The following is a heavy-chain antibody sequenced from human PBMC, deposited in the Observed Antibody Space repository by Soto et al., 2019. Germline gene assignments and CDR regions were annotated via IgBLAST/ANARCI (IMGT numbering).Heavy chain of an antibody. D-gene: IGHD3-22*01. J-gene: IGHJ6*02. Sequence: GESLKISCKGSGYSFTSYWISWVRQMPGKGLEWMGRIDPSDSYTNYSPSFQGHVTISADKSISTAYLQWSSLKASDTAMYYCARRSYYDSSGGGVDVWGQGTTVTVSS. CDR3: ARRSYYDSSGGGVDV. V-gene: IGHV5-10-1*01. CDR2: IDPSDSYT. CDR1: GYSFTSYW.